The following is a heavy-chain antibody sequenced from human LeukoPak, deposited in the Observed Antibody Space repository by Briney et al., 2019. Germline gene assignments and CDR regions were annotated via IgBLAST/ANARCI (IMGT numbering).Heavy chain of an antibody. D-gene: IGHD3-10*01. CDR1: GFSFSSNW. V-gene: IGHV3-74*01. CDR3: AREVEKEPPTMGTYYYYYMDV. CDR2: ISGDGRTP. Sequence: GGSLRLSCVGSGFSFSSNWMYWVRQPPGKGLEWVSRISGDGRTPHYAGSEQGRFTVSRDNAKNTLYLQMNTLRAEDTAVYYCAREVEKEPPTMGTYYYYYMDVWGKGTSVTVSS. J-gene: IGHJ6*03.